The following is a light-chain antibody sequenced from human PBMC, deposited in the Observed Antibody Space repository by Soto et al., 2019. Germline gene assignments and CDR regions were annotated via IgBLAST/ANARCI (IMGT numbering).Light chain of an antibody. V-gene: IGKV3-15*01. J-gene: IGKJ3*01. CDR1: QSVSSN. CDR2: GAS. CDR3: QEYNNWPFS. Sequence: EIVMTQSPATLSVSPGERATLSCRASQSVSSNLAWYQQKPGQAPRLLIYGASTRATGIPARFSGSESGTDFTLTISSLPSADVAVYYRQEYNNWPFSFGPGTKVDIK.